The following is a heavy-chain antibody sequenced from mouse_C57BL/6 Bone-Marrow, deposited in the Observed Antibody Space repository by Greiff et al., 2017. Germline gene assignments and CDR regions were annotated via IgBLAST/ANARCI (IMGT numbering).Heavy chain of an antibody. V-gene: IGHV1-66*01. Sequence: QVQLQQSGPELVKPGASVKISCKASGYSFTSYYIHWVKQRPGQGLEWIGWIYPGSGNTKYNEKFKGKATLTADTSSSTAYMQLSSLTSEDSAVYYCAGRQLSPFAYWCQGTLVTVSA. CDR2: IYPGSGNT. CDR3: AGRQLSPFAY. J-gene: IGHJ3*01. D-gene: IGHD3-2*02. CDR1: GYSFTSYY.